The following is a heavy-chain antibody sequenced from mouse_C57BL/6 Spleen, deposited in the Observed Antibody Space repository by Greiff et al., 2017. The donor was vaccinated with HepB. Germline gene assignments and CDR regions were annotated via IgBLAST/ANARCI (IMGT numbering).Heavy chain of an antibody. V-gene: IGHV1-55*01. CDR1: GYTFTSYW. D-gene: IGHD2-5*01. Sequence: QVQLKQPGAELVKPGASVKMSCKASGYTFTSYWITWVKQRPGQGLEWIGDIYPGSGSTNYNEKFKSKATLTVDTSSSTAYMQLSSLTSEDSAVYYCARGVHSNYPYYFDYWGQGTTLTVSS. CDR2: IYPGSGST. J-gene: IGHJ2*01. CDR3: ARGVHSNYPYYFDY.